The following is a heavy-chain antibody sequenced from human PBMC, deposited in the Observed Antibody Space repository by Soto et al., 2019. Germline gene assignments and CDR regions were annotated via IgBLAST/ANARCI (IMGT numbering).Heavy chain of an antibody. Sequence: PGGSLRLSCAAAGFTFSSYGMHWVRQAPGKGLEWVAVIWYDGSNKYYADSVKGRFTISRDNSKNTLYLQMNSLRAEDTAVYYCAREVSGSYMSRMAPYYYYGMDVWGQGTTVTVSS. CDR1: GFTFSSYG. J-gene: IGHJ6*02. CDR3: AREVSGSYMSRMAPYYYYGMDV. V-gene: IGHV3-33*01. CDR2: IWYDGSNK. D-gene: IGHD1-26*01.